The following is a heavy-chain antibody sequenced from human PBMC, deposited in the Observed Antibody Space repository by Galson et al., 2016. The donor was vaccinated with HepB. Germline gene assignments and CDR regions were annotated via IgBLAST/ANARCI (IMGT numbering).Heavy chain of an antibody. Sequence: SVKVSCKASGYTFTSYGISWVRQAPGQGLEWMGWISAYTGYTNYAQELQGRVTMTTDTSTSTAYMELTSLRSDDTAVYYCATSTSSWINWFAPWGQGTLVTVSS. CDR1: GYTFTSYG. J-gene: IGHJ5*02. CDR2: ISAYTGYT. V-gene: IGHV1-18*01. D-gene: IGHD6-13*01. CDR3: ATSTSSWINWFAP.